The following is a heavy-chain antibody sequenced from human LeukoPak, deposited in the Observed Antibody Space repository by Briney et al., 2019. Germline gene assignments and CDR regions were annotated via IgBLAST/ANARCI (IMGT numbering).Heavy chain of an antibody. J-gene: IGHJ4*02. V-gene: IGHV3-30*18. D-gene: IGHD1-26*01. Sequence: GGSLRLSCAASGFTFSTYGMHWVRQAPGRGLEWVAVISYDGSNKYYADSVKGRFTISRDNSKNTLYLQMNSLRAEDTAVYCCAKVFFSGSYYAASDYWGQGTLVTVSS. CDR2: ISYDGSNK. CDR1: GFTFSTYG. CDR3: AKVFFSGSYYAASDY.